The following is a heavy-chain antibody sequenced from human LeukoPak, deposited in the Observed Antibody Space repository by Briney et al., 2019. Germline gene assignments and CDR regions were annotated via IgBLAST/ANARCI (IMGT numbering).Heavy chain of an antibody. J-gene: IGHJ4*02. D-gene: IGHD3-9*01. CDR2: ISDGSNHK. Sequence: GTSLRLSCAASGFTFSSYGMHWVRQAPGKGLEWVAVISDGSNHKYYADSVKGRFTISRDSSKNTLYLQMNSLRADDTAVYYCAKWGDYDVLTGYYVSDFWGQGTLVTVSS. V-gene: IGHV3-30*18. CDR3: AKWGDYDVLTGYYVSDF. CDR1: GFTFSSYG.